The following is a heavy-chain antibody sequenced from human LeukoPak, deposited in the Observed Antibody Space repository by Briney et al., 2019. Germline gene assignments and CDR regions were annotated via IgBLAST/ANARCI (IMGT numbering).Heavy chain of an antibody. CDR3: ARVDGSGSYYIWFDP. CDR1: GGSISSYY. D-gene: IGHD3-10*01. V-gene: IGHV4-4*07. J-gene: IGHJ5*02. CDR2: TYTSGST. Sequence: SETLSLTCTVSGGSISSYYWSWIRQPAGKGLEWIGRTYTSGSTNYNPSLKSRVTMSVDTSKNQFSLKLSSVTAADTAVYYCARVDGSGSYYIWFDPWGQGTLVTVSS.